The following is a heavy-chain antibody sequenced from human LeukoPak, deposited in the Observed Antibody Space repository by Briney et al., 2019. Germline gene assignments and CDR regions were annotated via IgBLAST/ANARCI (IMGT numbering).Heavy chain of an antibody. CDR3: ARQRYSDY. D-gene: IGHD1-1*01. Sequence: PGGSLRLSCAASGFTFSRYWMTWVRQAPGKGPEWVANIKEDGSESSYVESVKGRFTISRDNAKNSLYLQLNSLRAEDTAVYFCARQRYSDYWGQGTLVTVSS. CDR2: IKEDGSES. J-gene: IGHJ4*02. CDR1: GFTFSRYW. V-gene: IGHV3-7*01.